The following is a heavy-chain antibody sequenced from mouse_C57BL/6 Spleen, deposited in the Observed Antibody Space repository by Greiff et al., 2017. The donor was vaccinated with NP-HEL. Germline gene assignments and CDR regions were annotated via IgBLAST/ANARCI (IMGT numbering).Heavy chain of an antibody. CDR1: GYTFTDYY. Sequence: VQLQQSGPVLVKPGASVKMSCKASGYTFTDYYMNWVKQSHGKSLEWIGVINPYNGGTSYNQKFKGKATLTVDKSSSTAYMELNSLTSEDSAVYYCASSPQGYFDVWGTGTTVTVSS. CDR3: ASSPQGYFDV. J-gene: IGHJ1*03. CDR2: INPYNGGT. V-gene: IGHV1-19*01.